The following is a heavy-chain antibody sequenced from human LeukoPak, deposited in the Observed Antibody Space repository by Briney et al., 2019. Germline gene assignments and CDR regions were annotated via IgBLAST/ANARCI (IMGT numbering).Heavy chain of an antibody. Sequence: PSETLSLTCTVSVGSISSSYWSWIRQPAGKGLEWIGRAYTSGSTDYNPSLRSRVTMSLDTSKNQLSLILNSVIAADTAVYYCARGIAGGFHFFDYWGQGTLVTVSS. J-gene: IGHJ4*02. CDR2: AYTSGST. D-gene: IGHD3-16*01. CDR1: VGSISSSY. CDR3: ARGIAGGFHFFDY. V-gene: IGHV4-4*07.